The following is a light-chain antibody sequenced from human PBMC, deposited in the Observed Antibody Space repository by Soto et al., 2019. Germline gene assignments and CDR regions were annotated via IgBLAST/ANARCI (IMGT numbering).Light chain of an antibody. CDR2: DVS. CDR1: SSDVGGYNY. Sequence: QSALTQPASVSGSPGQSITISCAGTSSDVGGYNYVSWYQQHPGKAPKLMIYDVSNRPSGVSNRFSGSKSGNTASLTISGLQAEDEADYYCSSYTSISTYVVFGGWTKLTVL. V-gene: IGLV2-14*01. CDR3: SSYTSISTYVV. J-gene: IGLJ2*01.